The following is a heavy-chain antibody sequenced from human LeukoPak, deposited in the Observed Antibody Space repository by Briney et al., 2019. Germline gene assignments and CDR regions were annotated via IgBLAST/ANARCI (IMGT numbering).Heavy chain of an antibody. J-gene: IGHJ3*02. CDR1: GGSISSYY. CDR2: IYTSGST. V-gene: IGHV4-4*07. D-gene: IGHD3-3*01. CDR3: ARGVREDFWSGHAFDI. Sequence: SETLSLTCTVSGGSISSYYWSWIRQPAGKGLEWIGRIYTSGSTNYNPSLKSRVTISVDTPKNQFSLKLSSVTAADTAVYYCARGVREDFWSGHAFDIWGQGTMVTVSS.